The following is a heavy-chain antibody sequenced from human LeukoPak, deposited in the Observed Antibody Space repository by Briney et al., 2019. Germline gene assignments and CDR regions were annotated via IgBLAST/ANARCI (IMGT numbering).Heavy chain of an antibody. CDR2: IYYSGST. CDR1: GGSISSSSYY. CDR3: ARSRSGSHIYYFDY. D-gene: IGHD1-26*01. Sequence: NPSETLSLTCTVSGGSISSSSYYWGWIRQPPGKGLEWIGSIYYSGSTYYNPSLKSRVTISVDTSKNQFSLKLSSVTAADTAVYYCARSRSGSHIYYFDYWGQGTLVTVSS. V-gene: IGHV4-39*07. J-gene: IGHJ4*02.